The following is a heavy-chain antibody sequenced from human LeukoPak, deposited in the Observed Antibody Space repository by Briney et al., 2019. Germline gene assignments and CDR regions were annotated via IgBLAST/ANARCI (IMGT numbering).Heavy chain of an antibody. D-gene: IGHD3-22*01. J-gene: IGHJ4*02. CDR3: ARLGRYYYDSRVDY. Sequence: SETPSLTCTVSGGSISSYYWTWIRQPPGKGLEWIGYIYYSGSTNYNPSLKSRVTISVDTSKNQFFLKLSSVTAADTAVYYCARLGRYYYDSRVDYWGQGTLVTVSS. CDR1: GGSISSYY. V-gene: IGHV4-59*01. CDR2: IYYSGST.